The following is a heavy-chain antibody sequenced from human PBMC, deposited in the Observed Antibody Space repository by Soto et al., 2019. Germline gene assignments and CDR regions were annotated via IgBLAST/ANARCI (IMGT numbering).Heavy chain of an antibody. CDR2: IYWDDDK. D-gene: IGHD5-12*01. Sequence: QITLKESGPTLVKPTQTLTLTCTFSGVSLRTSGVGVGWIRQPPGKALEWLAIIYWDDDKRYSPSLKNRLTITQYTSKNQVVLTMTNMDPVDTGTYYCAHSPYVGYAFDFDYWGQGTLVTVSS. CDR1: GVSLRTSGVG. V-gene: IGHV2-5*02. CDR3: AHSPYVGYAFDFDY. J-gene: IGHJ4*02.